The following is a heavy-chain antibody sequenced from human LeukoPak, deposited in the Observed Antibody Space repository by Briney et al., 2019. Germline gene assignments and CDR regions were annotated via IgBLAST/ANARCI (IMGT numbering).Heavy chain of an antibody. J-gene: IGHJ4*02. CDR1: GFIFSNYA. Sequence: WGSLRLSCKASGFIFSNYAMSWVRQAPGKGQEWVSIITGSGGDSYYTDSVKGRFTLSRDNSKNTLFLQMNSLRAEDTAVYFCAKKSLWSGPFDYWGQGTLVTVFS. V-gene: IGHV3-23*01. CDR3: AKKSLWSGPFDY. CDR2: ITGSGGDS. D-gene: IGHD3-3*01.